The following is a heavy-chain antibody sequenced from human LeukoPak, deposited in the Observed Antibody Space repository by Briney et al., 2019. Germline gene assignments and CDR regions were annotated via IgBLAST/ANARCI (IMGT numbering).Heavy chain of an antibody. CDR2: INWNGDST. CDR3: ARGTPTTRDFDS. D-gene: IGHD4-11*01. CDR1: GFIFDDYV. J-gene: IGHJ4*02. Sequence: PGGSLRLSCAASGFIFDDYVMTWVRQRPGKGLEWVSGINWNGDSTDYADSVKGRFTISRDNAKNSLYLQMNSLRAEDTAVYYCARGTPTTRDFDSWGQGTLVTVSS. V-gene: IGHV3-20*04.